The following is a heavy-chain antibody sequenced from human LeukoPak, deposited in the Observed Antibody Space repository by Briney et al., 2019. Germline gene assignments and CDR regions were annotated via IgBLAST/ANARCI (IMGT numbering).Heavy chain of an antibody. Sequence: PGGSLRLSCAASGSNFSSYAMSWVRQAPGKGLEWVSAISGSGGSTYYADSVKGRLTISRDNSKNTLYLQMNSLRAEDTAVYYCAKDTPNPYGMDVWGQGTTVTVSS. CDR1: GSNFSSYA. CDR3: AKDTPNPYGMDV. CDR2: ISGSGGST. V-gene: IGHV3-23*01. J-gene: IGHJ6*02.